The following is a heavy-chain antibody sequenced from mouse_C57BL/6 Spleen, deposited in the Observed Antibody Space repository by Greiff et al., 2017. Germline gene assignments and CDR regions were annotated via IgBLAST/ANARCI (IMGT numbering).Heavy chain of an antibody. CDR1: GYTFTSYW. CDR2: IHPNSGST. CDR3: ARELITTVVAFDY. J-gene: IGHJ2*01. D-gene: IGHD1-1*01. V-gene: IGHV1-64*01. Sequence: QVQLQQPGAELVKPGASVKLSCKASGYTFTSYWMHWVKQRPGQGLEWIGMIHPNSGSTNYNEKFKGKATLTVDKSSSTAYMQLSSLTSEDSAVYYCARELITTVVAFDYWGQGTTLTVSS.